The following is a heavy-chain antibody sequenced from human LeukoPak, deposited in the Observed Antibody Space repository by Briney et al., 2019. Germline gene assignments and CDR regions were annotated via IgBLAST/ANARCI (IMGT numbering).Heavy chain of an antibody. CDR3: AKEEGYCSSTSCCYGMDV. D-gene: IGHD2-2*01. V-gene: IGHV3-30*18. CDR2: ISYDGSNK. Sequence: GGSLRLSCAASGFTFSSYGMHWVRQAPGKGLEWVAVISYDGSNKYYADSVKGRFTISRDNSKNTLYLQMNSLRAEDTAVYYCAKEEGYCSSTSCCYGMDVWGQGTTVTVSS. J-gene: IGHJ6*02. CDR1: GFTFSSYG.